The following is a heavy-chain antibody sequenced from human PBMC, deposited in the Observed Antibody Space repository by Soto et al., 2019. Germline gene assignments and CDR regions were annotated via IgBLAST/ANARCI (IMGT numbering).Heavy chain of an antibody. CDR2: ISGSGGST. CDR1: GFTFSSYA. D-gene: IGHD1-26*01. CDR3: AKSRDKVGADAFDI. V-gene: IGHV3-23*01. J-gene: IGHJ3*02. Sequence: GESLKISCAASGFTFSSYAMSWVRQAPGKGLEWVSAISGSGGSTYYADSVKGRFTISRDNSKNTLYLQMNSLRAEDTAVYYCAKSRDKVGADAFDIWGQGTMVTVSS.